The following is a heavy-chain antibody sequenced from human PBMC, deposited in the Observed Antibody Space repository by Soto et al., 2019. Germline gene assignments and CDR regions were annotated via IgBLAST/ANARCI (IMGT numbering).Heavy chain of an antibody. D-gene: IGHD5-18*01. CDR1: GFTFNHYW. J-gene: IGHJ4*02. Sequence: GGSLRLSCAASGFTFNHYWMAWVRQAPGKGLEWVANIKQDGSEKYYVDSVKGRFTISRDNAKNSVYLQMNSLRAEDTAVYYCATHSFDNLSAGDSWGQGTLVTVSS. V-gene: IGHV3-7*01. CDR3: ATHSFDNLSAGDS. CDR2: IKQDGSEK.